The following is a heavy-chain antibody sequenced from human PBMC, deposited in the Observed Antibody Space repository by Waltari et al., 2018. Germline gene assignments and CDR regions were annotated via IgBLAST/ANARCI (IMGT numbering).Heavy chain of an antibody. D-gene: IGHD2-15*01. CDR3: ARGVVVVAATYYFDY. V-gene: IGHV4-39*01. CDR1: GGSISSSSYY. CDR2: IYYSGGT. Sequence: QLQLQESGPGLVKPSETLSLTCTVSGGSISSSSYYWGWIRQPPGKGLEWIGGIYYSGGTYYNPSLKGRVTISVDTSKNQFSLKLSSVTAADTAVYYCARGVVVVAATYYFDYWGQGTLVTVSS. J-gene: IGHJ4*02.